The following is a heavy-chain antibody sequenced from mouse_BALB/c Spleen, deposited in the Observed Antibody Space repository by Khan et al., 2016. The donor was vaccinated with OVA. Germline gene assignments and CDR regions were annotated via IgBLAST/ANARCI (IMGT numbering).Heavy chain of an antibody. D-gene: IGHD1-1*01. CDR1: GYTFANYW. Sequence: QVQLQQSGAELAKPGASVKMSCKASGYTFANYWMHWVKQRPGQGLDWIGYINPSTGYTDYNQKFKDKATLTADKSSSTAYMQLSSLTSEDSAVFYCSRWWSSYGTSFGYSGQAPTLTLSS. CDR2: INPSTGYT. CDR3: SRWWSSYGTSFGY. J-gene: IGHJ2*01. V-gene: IGHV1-7*01.